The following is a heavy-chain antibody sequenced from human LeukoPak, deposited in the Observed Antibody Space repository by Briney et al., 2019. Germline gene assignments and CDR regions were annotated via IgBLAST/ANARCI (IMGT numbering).Heavy chain of an antibody. V-gene: IGHV4-39*07. Sequence: PSETLSLTCTVSGGSISSSSYYWGWIRQPPGKGLEWIGSIYYSGSTYYNPSLKSRVTISVDTSKNQFSLKLSSVTAADTAVYYCAISYSSSWYGLEYFQHWGQGTLVTVSS. CDR1: GGSISSSSYY. D-gene: IGHD6-13*01. CDR2: IYYSGST. J-gene: IGHJ1*01. CDR3: AISYSSSWYGLEYFQH.